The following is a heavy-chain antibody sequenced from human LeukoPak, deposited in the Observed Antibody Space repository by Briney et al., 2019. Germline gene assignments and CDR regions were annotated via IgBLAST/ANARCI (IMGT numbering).Heavy chain of an antibody. CDR3: ARGTEGDSSGYYDY. Sequence: PSETLSLTCTVSGGSISSYYWSWIRQPAGKGLEWIGRIYTRGSTNYNTSLKSRVTMSVDSSKNQFSLKLSSVTAADTAVYYCARGTEGDSSGYYDYWGQGTLVTVSS. CDR2: IYTRGST. J-gene: IGHJ4*02. D-gene: IGHD3-22*01. CDR1: GGSISSYY. V-gene: IGHV4-4*07.